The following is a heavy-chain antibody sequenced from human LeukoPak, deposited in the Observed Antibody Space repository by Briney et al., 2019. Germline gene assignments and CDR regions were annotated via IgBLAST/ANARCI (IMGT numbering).Heavy chain of an antibody. J-gene: IGHJ4*02. CDR1: GDAISTYY. V-gene: IGHV4-4*08. CDR2: IANGRT. CDR3: ARDKAHSYGYYFDP. D-gene: IGHD3-10*01. Sequence: SETLSLTCTVSGDAISTYYRNWIRQTPGKGLEWVGHIANGRTDYNPSLKSRAIISVDTSKNQISLRLASVTAADTAVYHCARDKAHSYGYYFDPWGPGTQVLVSS.